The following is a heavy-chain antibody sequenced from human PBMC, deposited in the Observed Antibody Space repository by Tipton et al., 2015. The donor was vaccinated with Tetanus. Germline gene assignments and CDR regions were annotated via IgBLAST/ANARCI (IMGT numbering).Heavy chain of an antibody. CDR1: GGSMSNNY. D-gene: IGHD2/OR15-2a*01. J-gene: IGHJ4*02. Sequence: TLSLTCTVSGGSMSNNYWSWIRQPPGKGLEWIAYIFHSGSTNYSPSLKSRVAISMDTSKNQISLKLSSVTAADTAVYYCARAAGFLGPTHDFWGRGTLVSVSS. V-gene: IGHV4-59*01. CDR3: ARAAGFLGPTHDF. CDR2: IFHSGST.